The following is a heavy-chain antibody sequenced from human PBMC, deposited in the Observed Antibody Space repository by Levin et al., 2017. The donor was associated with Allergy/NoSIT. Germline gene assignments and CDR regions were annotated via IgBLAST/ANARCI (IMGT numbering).Heavy chain of an antibody. Sequence: PSETLSLTCAVSGGSISNSGYSWSWIRQPPGKGLEWIGHMYHSGSTYYNPSLKSRVTISVDRSKNLFSLKLSSVTAADTAVYFCAREKLLRGVTSTFYYHYGMDVWGQGTTVTVSS. V-gene: IGHV4-30-2*01. CDR1: GGSISNSGYS. CDR3: AREKLLRGVTSTFYYHYGMDV. J-gene: IGHJ6*02. D-gene: IGHD3-10*01. CDR2: MYHSGST.